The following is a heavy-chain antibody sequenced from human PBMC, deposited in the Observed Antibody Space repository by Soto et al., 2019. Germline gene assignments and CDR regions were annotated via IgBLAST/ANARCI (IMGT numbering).Heavy chain of an antibody. Sequence: PSETLSLTCTVSGGSISSSSYYWGWIRQPPGKGLEWIGSIYYSGSTYYNPSLKSRVTISVDTSKNQFSLKLGSVTAADTAVYYCARHEDFWSGYYNYWGQGTLVTVSS. V-gene: IGHV4-39*01. CDR2: IYYSGST. D-gene: IGHD3-3*01. J-gene: IGHJ4*02. CDR3: ARHEDFWSGYYNY. CDR1: GGSISSSSYY.